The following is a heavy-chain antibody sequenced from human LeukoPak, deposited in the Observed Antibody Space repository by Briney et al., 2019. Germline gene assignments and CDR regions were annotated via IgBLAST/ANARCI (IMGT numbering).Heavy chain of an antibody. CDR2: ISTRHSYI. Sequence: GGSLRLSCAASGFTFSSYTFNWVRQAPGKGLEWVSSISTRHSYIYYADSLKGRFTISRDNAKNSLYLQMNSLRAEDTAVYYCARDPGAYSSSPIDYWGQGTLVTVSS. D-gene: IGHD6-6*01. V-gene: IGHV3-21*01. J-gene: IGHJ4*02. CDR3: ARDPGAYSSSPIDY. CDR1: GFTFSSYT.